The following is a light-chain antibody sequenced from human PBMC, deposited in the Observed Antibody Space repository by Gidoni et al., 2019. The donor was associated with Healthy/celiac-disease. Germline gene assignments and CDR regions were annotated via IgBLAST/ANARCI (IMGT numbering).Light chain of an antibody. CDR2: WAS. Sequence: DIVMTQSPDSLAVSLGERATINCKSSQSVLYSSKNKNYLAWYQQKPGQPPKLLIYWASTRESGVPDRFSGSGSGTDFTLTISSLQAEDVAVYYCQQYYSTPQTFXQXTKLEIK. CDR1: QSVLYSSKNKNY. V-gene: IGKV4-1*01. J-gene: IGKJ2*01. CDR3: QQYYSTPQT.